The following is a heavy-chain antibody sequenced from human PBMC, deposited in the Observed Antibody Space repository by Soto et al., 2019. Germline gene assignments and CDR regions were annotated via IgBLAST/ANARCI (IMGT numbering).Heavy chain of an antibody. J-gene: IGHJ5*02. CDR1: GYKFDDYA. D-gene: IGHD2-8*01. CDR2: INWNGDTI. CDR3: ARWWMYAPRFDP. Sequence: GGALRLSCAASGYKFDDYAMHWVRQAPGKGLEWVSGINWNGDTIAYVDSVKGRFTISRDNAKNSLYLQMNSLRAEDTALYYCARWWMYAPRFDPWGQGTLVTVSS. V-gene: IGHV3-9*01.